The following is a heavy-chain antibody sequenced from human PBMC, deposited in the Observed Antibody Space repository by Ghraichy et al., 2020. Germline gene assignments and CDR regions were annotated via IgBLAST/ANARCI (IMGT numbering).Heavy chain of an antibody. CDR1: GFTFSSYS. Sequence: LSLTCAASGFTFSSYSMNWVRQAPGKGLEWVSYISSSSTIYYADSVKGRFTISRDNAKNSLYLQMNSLRAEDTAVYYCARVKRIFGVVIDAFDIWGQGTMVTVSS. CDR3: ARVKRIFGVVIDAFDI. D-gene: IGHD3-3*01. CDR2: ISSSSTI. J-gene: IGHJ3*02. V-gene: IGHV3-48*01.